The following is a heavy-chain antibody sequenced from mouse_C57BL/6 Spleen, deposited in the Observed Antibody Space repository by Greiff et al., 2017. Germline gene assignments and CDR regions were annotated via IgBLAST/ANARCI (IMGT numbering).Heavy chain of an antibody. Sequence: QVQLKQPGAELVKPGASVKMSCKASGYTFTSYWITWVKHRPGQGLEWIGDIYPGSGSTNYNEKFKSKATLTVDTSSSTAYMQLSSLTSEDSAVYYCARRGFYYGSSDYAMDYWGQGTSVTVSS. CDR1: GYTFTSYW. J-gene: IGHJ4*01. D-gene: IGHD1-1*01. V-gene: IGHV1-55*01. CDR2: IYPGSGST. CDR3: ARRGFYYGSSDYAMDY.